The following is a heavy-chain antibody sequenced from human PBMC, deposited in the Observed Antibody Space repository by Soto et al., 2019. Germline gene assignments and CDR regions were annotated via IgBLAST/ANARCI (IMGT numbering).Heavy chain of an antibody. V-gene: IGHV3-48*02. D-gene: IGHD3-10*01. CDR2: ISSSSSTI. CDR1: GFTFSSYS. Sequence: TGGSLRLSCAASGFTFSSYSMNWVRQAPGKGLEWVSYISSSSSTIYYADSVKGRFTISRDNAKNSLYLQMNSLRDEDTAVYYCAREPYYYGSGSYFPTDYYYGMDVWGQGTTVTVSS. J-gene: IGHJ6*02. CDR3: AREPYYYGSGSYFPTDYYYGMDV.